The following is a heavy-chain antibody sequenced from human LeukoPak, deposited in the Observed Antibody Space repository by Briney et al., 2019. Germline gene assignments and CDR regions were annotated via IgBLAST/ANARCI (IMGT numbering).Heavy chain of an antibody. CDR1: GGSISSYY. CDR2: IYYSGST. Sequence: SETLSLTCTVSGGSISSYYWSWIRQPPGKGLEWIGYIYYSGSTNYNPSLKSRVNMSIDKSRNQLSLELTSVTAADTAMYYCARESGAFSPFGFWGQGTLVTVSS. D-gene: IGHD1-26*01. V-gene: IGHV4-59*12. CDR3: ARESGAFSPFGF. J-gene: IGHJ4*02.